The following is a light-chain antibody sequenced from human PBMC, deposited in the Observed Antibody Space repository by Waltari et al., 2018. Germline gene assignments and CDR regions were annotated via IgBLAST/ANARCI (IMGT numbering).Light chain of an antibody. Sequence: DIQLTQSPSFRSTSVGDRVTITCRANQDISSYLAWYQQKPGKAPKLLISAASTLQSAVPSRFSGSGSGTEFTLTISSLQSEDIATYSCQQLLSYPLTFGGGTKVEI. CDR3: QQLLSYPLT. CDR2: AAS. CDR1: QDISSY. J-gene: IGKJ4*01. V-gene: IGKV1-9*01.